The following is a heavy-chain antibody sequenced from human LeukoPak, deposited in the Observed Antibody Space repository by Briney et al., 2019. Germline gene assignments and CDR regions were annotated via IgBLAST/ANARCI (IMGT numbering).Heavy chain of an antibody. V-gene: IGHV3-9*01. CDR1: GFTFDDYA. CDR3: ARVGGYDFWSGYYIDY. CDR2: ISWNSGSI. D-gene: IGHD3-3*01. J-gene: IGHJ4*02. Sequence: PGWSLRLSCAASGFTFDDYAMHWVRQAPGKGLEWVSGISWNSGSIGYADSVKGRFTISRDNAKNSLYLQMNSLRDEDTAVYYCARVGGYDFWSGYYIDYWGQGTLVTVSS.